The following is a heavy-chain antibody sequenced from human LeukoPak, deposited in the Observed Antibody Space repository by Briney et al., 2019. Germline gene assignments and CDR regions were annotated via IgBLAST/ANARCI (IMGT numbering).Heavy chain of an antibody. V-gene: IGHV1-2*02. CDR3: ARDTAGPFDY. CDR2: INPNSGGT. J-gene: IGHJ4*02. CDR1: GYTFTGYY. Sequence: GASLNVSCKASGYTFTGYYMHWVRQARGQGLEWMGWINPNSGGTNYAQKFQGRVTMTRDTSISTAYMDLSRLRSDDTGVYDCARDTAGPFDYWGQGTLVTVSS.